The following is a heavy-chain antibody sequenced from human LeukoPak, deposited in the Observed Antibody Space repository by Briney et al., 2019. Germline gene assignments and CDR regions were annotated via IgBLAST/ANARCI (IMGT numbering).Heavy chain of an antibody. CDR2: VKHDGSEK. CDR3: ARLSAIGVYYYYYGMDG. V-gene: IGHV3-7*03. Sequence: GGSLRLSCAASGLTFSTYWMSWVRQAPGQGLEWVANVKHDGSEKYYVDSVKGRFTIPRDNAKNSLYLQMNSLRDEDTAVYYFARLSAIGVYYYYYGMDGWGQGTTVTVSS. J-gene: IGHJ6*02. D-gene: IGHD2-21*02. CDR1: GLTFSTYW.